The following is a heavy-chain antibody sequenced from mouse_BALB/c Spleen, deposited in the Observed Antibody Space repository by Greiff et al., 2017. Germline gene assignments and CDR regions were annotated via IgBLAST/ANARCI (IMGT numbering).Heavy chain of an antibody. CDR2: ISSGGSYT. CDR3: AGGRLYAMDY. D-gene: IGHD3-2*02. CDR1: GFTFSSYA. Sequence: EVKLMESGGGLVKPGGSLKLSCAASGFTFSSYAMSWVRQSPEKRLEWVAEISSGGSYTYYPDTVTGRFTISRDNAKNTLYLEMSSLRSEDTAMYYCAGGRLYAMDYWGQGTSVTVSS. V-gene: IGHV5-9-4*01. J-gene: IGHJ4*01.